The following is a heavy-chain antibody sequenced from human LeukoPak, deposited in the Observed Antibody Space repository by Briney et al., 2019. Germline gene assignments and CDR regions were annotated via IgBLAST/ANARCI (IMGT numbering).Heavy chain of an antibody. V-gene: IGHV4-59*01. CDR1: GGSISSYY. Sequence: KASETLSLTCTVSGGSISSYYWGWIRQPPGKGLEWIGYIYYSESTNYNPSLKSRVTISIDTSKSQFSLKLSSVTAADTAVYYCARERNYDVLTGYYRGPPSYYFDYWGQGTLVTVSS. CDR2: IYYSEST. J-gene: IGHJ4*02. D-gene: IGHD3-9*01. CDR3: ARERNYDVLTGYYRGPPSYYFDY.